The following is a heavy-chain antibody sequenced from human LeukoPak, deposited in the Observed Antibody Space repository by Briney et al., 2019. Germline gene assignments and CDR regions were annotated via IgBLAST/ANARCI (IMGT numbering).Heavy chain of an antibody. Sequence: SETLSLTCTVSAGSISSYYWSWIRQHPGKGLEWIGYIYYSGSTYYNPSLKSRVTISVDTSKNQFSLKLSSVTAPDTAVYYCAADYYDSSGYRRFDYWGQGTLVTVSS. J-gene: IGHJ4*02. V-gene: IGHV4-59*06. D-gene: IGHD3-22*01. CDR1: AGSISSYY. CDR3: AADYYDSSGYRRFDY. CDR2: IYYSGST.